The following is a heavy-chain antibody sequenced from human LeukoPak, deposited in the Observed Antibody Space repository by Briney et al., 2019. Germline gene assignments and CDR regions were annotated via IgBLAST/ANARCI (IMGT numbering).Heavy chain of an antibody. CDR3: ARDSAAARTRPVLDY. J-gene: IGHJ4*02. Sequence: GRSLRLSCAASGLTFSSYAMHWVRQAPGKGLEWVAVISYDGSNKYYADSVKGRFTISRDNSKNTLYLQMNSLRAEDTAVYYCARDSAAARTRPVLDYWGQGTLVTVSS. V-gene: IGHV3-30*04. D-gene: IGHD2-2*01. CDR2: ISYDGSNK. CDR1: GLTFSSYA.